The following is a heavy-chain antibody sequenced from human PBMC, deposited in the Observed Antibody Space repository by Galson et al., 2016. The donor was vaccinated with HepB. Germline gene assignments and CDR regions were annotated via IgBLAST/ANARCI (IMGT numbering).Heavy chain of an antibody. J-gene: IGHJ6*03. D-gene: IGHD3-16*02. V-gene: IGHV3-33*01. Sequence: SLRLSCAASGFTFSNNGMHWVRQAPGKGLEWVAVIWYDGSNKYYADSVKSRFTISRDNSKNTLYLQMNRLRAEDTAVYYCARDGYVWGSYRPSRYYHYYMDVWGKGTTVTVSS. CDR3: ARDGYVWGSYRPSRYYHYYMDV. CDR1: GFTFSNNG. CDR2: IWYDGSNK.